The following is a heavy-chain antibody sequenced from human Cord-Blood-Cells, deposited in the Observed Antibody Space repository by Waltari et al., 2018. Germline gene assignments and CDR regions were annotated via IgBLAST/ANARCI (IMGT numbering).Heavy chain of an antibody. D-gene: IGHD3-10*01. CDR3: ARDRGSGSYYYYYYMDV. Sequence: QVQLVQSGAEVKKPGASVKVSCKASGYTFTSYGISWVRQAPGQGLEWMGWISAYNGNTTYAQKLQGRVTMTTDTSTSTAYMELRSLRSDDTAVYYCARDRGSGSYYYYYYMDVWGKGTTVTVSS. V-gene: IGHV1-18*01. CDR2: ISAYNGNT. CDR1: GYTFTSYG. J-gene: IGHJ6*03.